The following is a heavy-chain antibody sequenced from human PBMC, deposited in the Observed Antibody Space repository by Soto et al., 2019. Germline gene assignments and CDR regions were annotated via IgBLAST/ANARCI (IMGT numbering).Heavy chain of an antibody. D-gene: IGHD3-9*01. V-gene: IGHV2-5*01. CDR3: THTGDWRSDFDF. CDR2: IFWSDDD. Sequence: QITVKESGPTLAHPTQTLTLTCTFSGFSLTTSGEAVAWIRQPPGKALGWLALIFWSDDDRYSPSLSTRLPITTVASANHVPLPRTHMDPVDTRTHYRTHTGDWRSDFDFWCQGTVVTFPS. J-gene: IGHJ4*02. CDR1: GFSLTTSGEA.